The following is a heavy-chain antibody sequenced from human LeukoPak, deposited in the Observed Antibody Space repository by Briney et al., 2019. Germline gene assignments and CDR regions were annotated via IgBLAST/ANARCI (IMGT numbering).Heavy chain of an antibody. D-gene: IGHD7-27*01. V-gene: IGHV4-61*02. J-gene: IGHJ4*02. Sequence: SQTLSLTCTVSGGSISSGSYYGGWVRQPAGKGLEWIGRIYTSGSTNYNPSLKSRVTISVDTSKNQFSLKLSSVTAADTAVYYCARSGPGDYWGQGTLVTVSS. CDR2: IYTSGST. CDR1: GGSISSGSYY. CDR3: ARSGPGDY.